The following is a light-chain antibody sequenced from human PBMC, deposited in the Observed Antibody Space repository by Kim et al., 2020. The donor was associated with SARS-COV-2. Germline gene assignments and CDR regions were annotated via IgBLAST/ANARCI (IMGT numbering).Light chain of an antibody. CDR3: QSYYVSNQV. CDR1: SGSIVSNY. CDR2: EDD. V-gene: IGLV6-57*03. Sequence: GKTETITCTRGSGSIVSNYVQWYQQRPGSAPTTVIYEDDQRPSGVPDRFSGSIDRSSKSASLTISGLKTEDEADYYCQSYYVSNQVFGGGTQLTVL. J-gene: IGLJ2*01.